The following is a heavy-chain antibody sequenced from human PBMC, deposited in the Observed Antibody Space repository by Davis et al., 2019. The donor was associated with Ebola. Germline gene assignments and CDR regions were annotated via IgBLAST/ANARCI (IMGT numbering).Heavy chain of an antibody. CDR1: GGSISSRGYY. CDR2: IEHVGTT. J-gene: IGHJ4*02. V-gene: IGHV4-31*03. Sequence: MPSETLSLTCTVSGGSISSRGYYWTWIRQHPGKGLEWIGYIEHVGTTNYNPSLESRVTMSVDTSQNQFSLKVTSVTAADTAVYWCARVNGYTYGHDYWGPGTLVTVSS. D-gene: IGHD5-18*01. CDR3: ARVNGYTYGHDY.